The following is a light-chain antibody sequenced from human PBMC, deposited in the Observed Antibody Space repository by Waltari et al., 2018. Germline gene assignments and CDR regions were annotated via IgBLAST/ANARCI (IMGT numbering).Light chain of an antibody. CDR2: RND. V-gene: IGLV1-47*01. Sequence: QSVLTQPPSASGTPGQSVTISCSGSLSNIGANFVYWYQQVPGTAPKILIYRNDHRPSGVPDRFSASKSGSSASLAISGLRSEDEADYFGAAWDDSLGGHFVFGTGTKVIV. CDR1: LSNIGANF. CDR3: AAWDDSLGGHFV. J-gene: IGLJ1*01.